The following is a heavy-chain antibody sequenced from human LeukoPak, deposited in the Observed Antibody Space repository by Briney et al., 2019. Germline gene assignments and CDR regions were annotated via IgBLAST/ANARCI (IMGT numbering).Heavy chain of an antibody. CDR2: ISAYNGNT. J-gene: IGHJ6*03. Sequence: GASVKVSCKASGYTFTSYGISWVRQAPGQGLEWMGWISAYNGNTDYAQKLQGRVTMTTDTSTSTAYMELRSLRSDDTAVYYCAMVPNYYYYYMDVWGKGTTVTVSS. CDR3: AMVPNYYYYYMDV. V-gene: IGHV1-18*01. CDR1: GYTFTSYG.